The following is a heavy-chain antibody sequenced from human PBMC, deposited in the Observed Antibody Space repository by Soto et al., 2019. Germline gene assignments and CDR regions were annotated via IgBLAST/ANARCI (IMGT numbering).Heavy chain of an antibody. D-gene: IGHD5-12*01. J-gene: IGHJ4*02. V-gene: IGHV3-9*01. CDR3: AKDIVATIHRGATDFDY. CDR2: ISWNSGSI. Sequence: PGGSLRLSWAASGFTFDDYAMHWVRQAPGKGLEWVSGISWNSGSIGYADSVKGRFTISRDNAKNSLYLQMNSLRAEDTALYYCAKDIVATIHRGATDFDYWGQGTLVTVSS. CDR1: GFTFDDYA.